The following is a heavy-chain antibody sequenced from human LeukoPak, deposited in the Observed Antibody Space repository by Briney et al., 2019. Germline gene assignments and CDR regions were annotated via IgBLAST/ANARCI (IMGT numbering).Heavy chain of an antibody. CDR2: INAGDGNT. V-gene: IGHV1-3*01. CDR1: GYTFTSYA. Sequence: ASVKVSCKATGYTFTSYAMHWVRQAPGQRLEWMGWINAGDGNTKYSQKFQGRVTITRDTSASTAYMELSSLRSEDTAVYYCARGSSWYNIDYWGQGTLVTVSS. D-gene: IGHD6-13*01. J-gene: IGHJ4*02. CDR3: ARGSSWYNIDY.